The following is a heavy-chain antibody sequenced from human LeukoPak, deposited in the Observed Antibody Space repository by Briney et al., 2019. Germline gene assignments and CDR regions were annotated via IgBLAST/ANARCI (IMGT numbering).Heavy chain of an antibody. CDR1: GGSISSNKW. D-gene: IGHD2-21*01. J-gene: IGHJ5*02. CDR3: ARGRRLFRGWFDP. V-gene: IGHV4-4*02. Sequence: SGTLSLTCAVSGGSISSNKWWSWVRQPPGKGLEWIGEIYHSGSSNYNPSLKSRVTISVDTSKNQFSLKLSSVTAADTAVYYCARGRRLFRGWFDPWGQGTLVTVSS. CDR2: IYHSGSS.